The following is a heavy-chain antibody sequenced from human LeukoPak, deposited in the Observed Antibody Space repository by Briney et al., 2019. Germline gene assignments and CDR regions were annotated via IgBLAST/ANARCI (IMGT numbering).Heavy chain of an antibody. CDR3: ASGGSSSWYRWFDP. CDR1: GGSISSSSYY. CDR2: ISYSGST. Sequence: PSETLSLTCTVSGGSISSSSYYWGWIRQPPGKGLEWIGDISYSGSTYYNPSLKSRVTISADTPKNQLSLKLSSVTATDTAVYYCASGGSSSWYRWFDPWGQGTLVTVSS. V-gene: IGHV4-39*01. D-gene: IGHD6-13*01. J-gene: IGHJ5*02.